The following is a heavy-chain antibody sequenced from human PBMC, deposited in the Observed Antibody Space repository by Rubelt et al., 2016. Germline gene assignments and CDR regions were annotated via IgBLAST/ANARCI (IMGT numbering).Heavy chain of an antibody. CDR1: GFTFSSYG. CDR3: ARGGGSYWLDN. CDR2: IYSDGRIT. D-gene: IGHD1-26*01. J-gene: IGHJ4*02. V-gene: IGHV3-74*01. Sequence: GFTFSSYGMHWIRQPPGKGLVWVSRIYSDGRITSYADSVKGRFTISRDNAMNTLYLQMNSLRAEDTAVYFCARGGGSYWLDNWGQGTLVTVSS.